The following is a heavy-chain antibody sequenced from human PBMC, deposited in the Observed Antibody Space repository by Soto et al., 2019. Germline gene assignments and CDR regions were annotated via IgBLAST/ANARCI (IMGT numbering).Heavy chain of an antibody. CDR1: GYTFNSYG. Sequence: QVQLVQSGGEVKKPGASVKVSCKASGYTFNSYGISWVRQAPGQGLEWMGWIRVKNGNTNYAQNFQGRFTMTTDTSTSTAYMELRSLRSDDTAGDYCARGPTVGDIWGQGTMVTVSS. D-gene: IGHD2-21*02. J-gene: IGHJ3*02. CDR2: IRVKNGNT. CDR3: ARGPTVGDI. V-gene: IGHV1-18*01.